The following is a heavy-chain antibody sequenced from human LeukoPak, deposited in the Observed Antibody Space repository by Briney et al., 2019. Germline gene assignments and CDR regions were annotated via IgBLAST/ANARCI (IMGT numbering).Heavy chain of an antibody. J-gene: IGHJ4*02. V-gene: IGHV4-38-2*02. CDR3: AREGAGCSGGSCYHFDY. CDR2: IYHSGST. CDR1: GYSISSGYY. D-gene: IGHD2-15*01. Sequence: SETLSLTCTVSGYSISSGYYWGWIRQPPGKGLEWIGSIYHSGSTYYNPSLKSRVTISVDTSKNQFSLKLSSVTAADTAVYYCAREGAGCSGGSCYHFDYWGQGTLVSVSS.